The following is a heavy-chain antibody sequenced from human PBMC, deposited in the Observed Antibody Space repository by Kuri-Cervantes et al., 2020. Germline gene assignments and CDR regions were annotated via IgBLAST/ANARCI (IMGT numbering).Heavy chain of an antibody. CDR2: ISWNSGSI. CDR3: ARGLVGATMGFDY. D-gene: IGHD1-26*01. V-gene: IGHV3-9*01. J-gene: IGHJ4*02. Sequence: GGSLRLSCAASGFTFDDYAMHWVRQAPGKGLEWVSGISWNSGSIGYADSVKGRFTISRDNAKNSLYLQMNSLRAEDTALYYCARGLVGATMGFDYWGQGTLVTVSS. CDR1: GFTFDDYA.